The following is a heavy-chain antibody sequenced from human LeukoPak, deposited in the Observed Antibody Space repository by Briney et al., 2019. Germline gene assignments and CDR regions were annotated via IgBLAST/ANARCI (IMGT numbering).Heavy chain of an antibody. CDR2: INCGDGYT. Sequence: ASVKVSCKASGYTFTSYHAHWVRQAPGQGLEWMGIINCGDGYTNYAQKFQGRVSVTPDTSTTTLYMDLSSLTTEDTAIYYCARDRGGSYSIDYWGQGTLVTVSS. J-gene: IGHJ4*02. D-gene: IGHD1-26*01. CDR1: GYTFTSYH. CDR3: ARDRGGSYSIDY. V-gene: IGHV1-46*01.